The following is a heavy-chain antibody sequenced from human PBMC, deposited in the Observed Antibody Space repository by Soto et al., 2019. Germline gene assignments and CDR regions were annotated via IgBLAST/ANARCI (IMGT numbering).Heavy chain of an antibody. CDR1: GFTFSSYG. CDR3: AKVGYSGSYFDC. D-gene: IGHD1-26*01. Sequence: QVQLVESGGGVVQPGRSLRLSCAASGFTFSSYGMHWVRQAPGKGLEWVAVISYDGSNKYYADSVKGRFTISRDNSKNTLYLQMNSLRAEDTAVYYCAKVGYSGSYFDCWCQGTLVTVSS. CDR2: ISYDGSNK. V-gene: IGHV3-30*18. J-gene: IGHJ4*02.